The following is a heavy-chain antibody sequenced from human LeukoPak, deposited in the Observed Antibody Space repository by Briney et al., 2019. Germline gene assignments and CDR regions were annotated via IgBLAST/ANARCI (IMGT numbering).Heavy chain of an antibody. CDR3: ASHDFWSGYYKD. J-gene: IGHJ4*02. V-gene: IGHV4-31*03. Sequence: SQTLSLTCTVSGGSISSGGYYWSWIRQHPGKGLEWIGYIYYSGSTYYNPSLKGRVTISVDTSKNQFSLKLSSVTAADTAVYYCASHDFWSGYYKDWGQGTLVTVSS. D-gene: IGHD3-3*01. CDR1: GGSISSGGYY. CDR2: IYYSGST.